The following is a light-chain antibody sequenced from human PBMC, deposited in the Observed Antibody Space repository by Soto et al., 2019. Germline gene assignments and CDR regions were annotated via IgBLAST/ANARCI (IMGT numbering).Light chain of an antibody. CDR3: QQYSNWPT. CDR1: ESLSPH. J-gene: IGKJ5*01. Sequence: PGEPATLSCRASESLSPHSIAWYQQKPGQAPRLLIYGASTRATGIPARFSGSGSGREFTLTISSLQSEDSALYYCQQYSNWPTFGQGARLEIK. CDR2: GAS. V-gene: IGKV3-15*01.